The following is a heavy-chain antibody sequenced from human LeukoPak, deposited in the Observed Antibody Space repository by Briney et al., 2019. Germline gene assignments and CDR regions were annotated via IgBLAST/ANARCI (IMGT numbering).Heavy chain of an antibody. Sequence: GGSLRLSCAASGFTFSSYSMNWVRQAPGKGLEWVSSISSSSSYIYYADSVKGRFTISRDSAKNSLYLQMNSLRAEDTAVYYCARDSPHHSSGILPDYWGQGTLVAVSS. CDR3: ARDSPHHSSGILPDY. D-gene: IGHD6-19*01. V-gene: IGHV3-21*01. CDR2: ISSSSSYI. CDR1: GFTFSSYS. J-gene: IGHJ4*02.